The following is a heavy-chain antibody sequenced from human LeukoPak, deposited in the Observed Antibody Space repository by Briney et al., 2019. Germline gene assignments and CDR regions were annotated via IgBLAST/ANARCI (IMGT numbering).Heavy chain of an antibody. CDR1: GGSFSGYY. V-gene: IGHV4-34*01. CDR3: ARGQNPPYSYGRVYYFDY. Sequence: PSETLSLTCAVYGGSFSGYYWSWIRQPPGKGLEWIGEINHSGSTNYNPSLKSRVTISVDTSKNQSSLKLSSVTAADTAVYYCARGQNPPYSYGRVYYFDYWGQGTLVTVSS. CDR2: INHSGST. D-gene: IGHD5-18*01. J-gene: IGHJ4*02.